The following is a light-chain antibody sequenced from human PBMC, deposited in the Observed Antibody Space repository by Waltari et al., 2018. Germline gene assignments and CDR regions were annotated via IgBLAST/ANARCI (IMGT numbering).Light chain of an antibody. CDR2: RNK. V-gene: IGLV1-47*01. CDR1: SSNIGTYY. CDR3: AVWDDSLTGQVI. J-gene: IGLJ2*01. Sequence: QSVLTQPPSASGTPGQRVTISCSGSSSNIGTYYVYWYHQLPGTAPKLLIYRNKRRPSGVPDRFSGSKAGTSASLAISGLRSEDEADYYCAVWDDSLTGQVIFGGGTKLTVL.